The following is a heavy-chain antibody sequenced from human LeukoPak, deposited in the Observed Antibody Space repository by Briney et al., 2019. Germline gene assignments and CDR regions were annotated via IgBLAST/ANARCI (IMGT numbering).Heavy chain of an antibody. Sequence: SETLSLTCTVSGGSISSSSYYWGWIRQPPGKGLEWIGSIYYSGSTYYNPSLKSRVTISVDTSKNQFSLKLSSVTAADTAVYYCARGVRIAVAGTHGNYFDYWGQGTLVTVSS. D-gene: IGHD6-19*01. CDR2: IYYSGST. CDR3: ARGVRIAVAGTHGNYFDY. V-gene: IGHV4-39*07. CDR1: GGSISSSSYY. J-gene: IGHJ4*02.